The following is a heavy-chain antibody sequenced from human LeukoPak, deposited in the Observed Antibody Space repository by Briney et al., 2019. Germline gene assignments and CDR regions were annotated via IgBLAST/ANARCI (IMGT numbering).Heavy chain of an antibody. D-gene: IGHD3-22*01. CDR2: IYYSGSS. Sequence: ETLSLTCTVSGGSISSTTYYRGWIRQPPGKGLEWIGTIYYSGSSYYNPSLKSRVTISVDTSKNQFSLKLSSVTAADTAVYYCAGSSRSDYSLPLGDYWGQGTLVTVSS. V-gene: IGHV4-39*01. CDR3: AGSSRSDYSLPLGDY. J-gene: IGHJ4*02. CDR1: GGSISSTTYY.